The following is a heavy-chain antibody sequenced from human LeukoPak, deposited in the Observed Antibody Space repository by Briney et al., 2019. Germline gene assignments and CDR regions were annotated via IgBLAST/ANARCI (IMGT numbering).Heavy chain of an antibody. CDR3: ARSDYHNSGSHTVFDAFDS. D-gene: IGHD3-10*01. J-gene: IGHJ3*02. CDR2: IDDSGNT. V-gene: IGHV4-59*01. Sequence: SETLSLTCTVSGGSISRYYWSWIRRPPGKGLEWIGYIDDSGNTNYNPSLKSQVTISVDKSKNQFSLKLSFVTAADTAMYYCARSDYHNSGSHTVFDAFDSWGQGTRVTVSS. CDR1: GGSISRYY.